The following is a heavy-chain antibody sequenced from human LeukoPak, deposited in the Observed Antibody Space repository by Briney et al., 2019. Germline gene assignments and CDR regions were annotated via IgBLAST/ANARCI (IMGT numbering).Heavy chain of an antibody. J-gene: IGHJ4*02. CDR3: ARDLWGSYRVFFDY. V-gene: IGHV3-48*03. CDR1: GFTFSSHE. CDR2: ISSSGSTM. Sequence: PGGSLRLSCEASGFTFSSHEMNWVRQAPGKGLEWVSYISSSGSTMYYADSVKGRFTISRDNAKNSLYLQMNSLRAEDTAVYYCARDLWGSYRVFFDYWGQGTLVTVSS. D-gene: IGHD3-16*02.